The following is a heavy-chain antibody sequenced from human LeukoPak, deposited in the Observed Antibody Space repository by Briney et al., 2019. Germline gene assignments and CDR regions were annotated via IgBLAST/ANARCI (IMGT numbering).Heavy chain of an antibody. J-gene: IGHJ4*02. D-gene: IGHD4-11*01. Sequence: PGGSLRLSCAASGFTFNSYAMGWVRQAPGKGLEWVSVISGSAGSTYYADSVKGRFTISRDNSKNTLYLQMNSLRAEDTAVYYCAKTIHDYSNYDGFDYWGQGTLVTVSS. CDR2: ISGSAGST. CDR3: AKTIHDYSNYDGFDY. CDR1: GFTFNSYA. V-gene: IGHV3-23*01.